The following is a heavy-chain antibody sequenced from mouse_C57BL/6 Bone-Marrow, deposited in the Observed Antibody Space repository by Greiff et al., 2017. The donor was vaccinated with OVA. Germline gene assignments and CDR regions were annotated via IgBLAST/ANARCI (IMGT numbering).Heavy chain of an antibody. CDR2: IHPNSGST. CDR3: ARQGWWYYFDY. Sequence: VKLQQPGAELVKPGASVKLSCKASGYTFTSYWMHWVKQRPGQGLEWIGMIHPNSGSTNYNEKFKSKATLTVDKSSSTAYMQLSSLTSEDSAVYYCARQGWWYYFDYWGQGTTLTVSS. J-gene: IGHJ2*01. D-gene: IGHD1-1*02. CDR1: GYTFTSYW. V-gene: IGHV1-64*01.